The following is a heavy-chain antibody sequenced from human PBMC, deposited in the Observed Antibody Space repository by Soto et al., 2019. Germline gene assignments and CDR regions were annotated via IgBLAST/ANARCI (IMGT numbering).Heavy chain of an antibody. J-gene: IGHJ4*02. Sequence: ETLSHTFAVSDGSISCYYWSWIRQPAGKGLEWIGRIFSSGSTNYNPSLKSRVTMSVDTSKKQFSLKLRSVTAADTAVYYCARDPLTRFDYWGQGTLVTVSS. D-gene: IGHD3-16*02. CDR2: IFSSGST. CDR1: DGSISCYY. CDR3: ARDPLTRFDY. V-gene: IGHV4-4*07.